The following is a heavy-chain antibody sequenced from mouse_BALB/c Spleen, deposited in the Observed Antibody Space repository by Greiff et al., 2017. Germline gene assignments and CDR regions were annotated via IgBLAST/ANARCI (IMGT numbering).Heavy chain of an antibody. J-gene: IGHJ3*01. CDR2: INPYNDGT. CDR3: ASPDYGSRAWFAY. V-gene: IGHV1-14*01. D-gene: IGHD1-1*01. Sequence: EVQGVESGPELVKPGASVKMSCKASGYTFTSYVMHWVKQKPGQGLEWIGYINPYNDGTKYNEKFKGKATLTSDKSSSTAYMELSSLTSEDSAVYYCASPDYGSRAWFAYWGQGTLVTVSA. CDR1: GYTFTSYV.